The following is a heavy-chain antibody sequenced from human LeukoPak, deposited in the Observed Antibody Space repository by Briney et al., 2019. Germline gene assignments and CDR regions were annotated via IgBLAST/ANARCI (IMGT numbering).Heavy chain of an antibody. CDR3: AKEYSGYDFDY. CDR1: GYTFSSYA. J-gene: IGHJ4*02. Sequence: PGGSLRLSCAASGYTFSSYAMSWVRQAPGKGLEWVSAISGSGGSAYCADSVKGRFTISRDNSKNTLYLQMNSLRAEDTALYYCAKEYSGYDFDYWGQGTLVTVSS. D-gene: IGHD5-12*01. V-gene: IGHV3-23*01. CDR2: ISGSGGSA.